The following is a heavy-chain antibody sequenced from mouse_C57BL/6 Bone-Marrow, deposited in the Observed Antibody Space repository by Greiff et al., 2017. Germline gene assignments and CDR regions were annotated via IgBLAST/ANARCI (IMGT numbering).Heavy chain of an antibody. J-gene: IGHJ2*01. CDR2: ISSGGDYI. D-gene: IGHD1-3*01. Sequence: EVKLEESGEGLVKPGGSLKLSCAASGFTFSSYAMSWVRQTPEKRLAWVAYISSGGDYIYYADTVKGRFPISRDNARNTLYLQMSSLKSEDTAMYYCTRGYVKGYYFDYWGQGTTLTVSS. CDR1: GFTFSSYA. V-gene: IGHV5-9-1*02. CDR3: TRGYVKGYYFDY.